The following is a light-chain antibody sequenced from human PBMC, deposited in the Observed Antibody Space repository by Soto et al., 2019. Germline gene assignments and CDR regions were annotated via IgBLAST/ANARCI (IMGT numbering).Light chain of an antibody. V-gene: IGLV2-23*01. CDR1: SSDLGGYNL. J-gene: IGLJ2*01. CDR2: EGN. Sequence: QSALTQPASVSGSPGQSITISCTGTSSDLGGYNLVSWYQQHPGKAPKLMIYEGNKRPSGVSDRFSGSKSGNTASLTISGLQADDEADYYCSSYASGSTSVLFGGGTKLTVL. CDR3: SSYASGSTSVL.